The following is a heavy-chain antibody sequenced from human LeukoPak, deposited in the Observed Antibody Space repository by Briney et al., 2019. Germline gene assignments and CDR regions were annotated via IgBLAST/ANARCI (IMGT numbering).Heavy chain of an antibody. V-gene: IGHV3-21*01. CDR2: ISSSSSYI. CDR1: GFTFSSYS. J-gene: IGHJ4*02. D-gene: IGHD5-12*01. CDR3: ARDLKGGYDSAYYFDY. Sequence: GGSLRLSCAASGFTFSSYSMNWVRQAPGKGLEWVTSISSSSSYIYYADSVKGRFTISRDNAKNSLYLQMNSLRAEDTAVYYCARDLKGGYDSAYYFDYWGQGTLVTVSS.